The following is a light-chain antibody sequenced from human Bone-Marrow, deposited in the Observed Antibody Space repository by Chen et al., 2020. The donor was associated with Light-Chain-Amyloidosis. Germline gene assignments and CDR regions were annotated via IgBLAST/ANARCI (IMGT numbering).Light chain of an antibody. CDR3: CSYAGSSTWV. J-gene: IGLJ3*02. CDR1: SSDVGSYNL. CDR2: DDN. Sequence: QSALTQPASVSGSPGLSIPISCTGTSSDVGSYNLVSWYQQHPGKAPKLMIYDDNKRPSGVSNRFSGSKSGNTASLTISGLQADDEADYDCCSYAGSSTWVFGGGTKLTVL. V-gene: IGLV2-23*01.